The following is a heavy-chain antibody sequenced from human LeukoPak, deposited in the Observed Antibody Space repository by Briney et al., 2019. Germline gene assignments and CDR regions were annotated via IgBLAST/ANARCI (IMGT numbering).Heavy chain of an antibody. CDR3: ARVGRMITFGGVIAQGPFDY. D-gene: IGHD3-16*02. J-gene: IGHJ4*02. Sequence: GASVKVSCKASGYTFTSYGISWVRQAPGQGLEWMGWINPNSGGTNYAQKFQGRVTMTRDTSISTAYMELSRLRSDDTAVYYCARVGRMITFGGVIAQGPFDYWGQGTLVTVSS. CDR1: GYTFTSYG. CDR2: INPNSGGT. V-gene: IGHV1-2*02.